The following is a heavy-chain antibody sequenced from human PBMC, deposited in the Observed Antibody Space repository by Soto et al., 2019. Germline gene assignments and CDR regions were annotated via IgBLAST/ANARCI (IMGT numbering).Heavy chain of an antibody. D-gene: IGHD3-10*01. CDR1: DDSLSRSIFS. J-gene: IGHJ6*02. CDR3: ARGHTHYYYGMDV. CDR2: MYHSGST. V-gene: IGHV4-30-2*01. Sequence: SETLSLTCAVSDDSLSRSIFSWSWIRQPPGKGLEWIGNMYHSGSTYYNPSLKSRVTISLDRSKSQFSLTVTSVTAADTAVYYCARGHTHYYYGMDVWAQGTTVTVSS.